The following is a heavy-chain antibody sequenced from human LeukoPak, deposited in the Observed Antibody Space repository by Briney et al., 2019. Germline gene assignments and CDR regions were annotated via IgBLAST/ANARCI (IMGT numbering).Heavy chain of an antibody. Sequence: PGGSLRLSCAASGFTFSSFAMNWVRQAPGKGLEWVAVISYDGSNKYYTDSVKGRFTISRDTSKNTLYLQMNSLRAEDTAVYYCARGAVAGTGLFDYWGQGTLVTVSS. V-gene: IGHV3-30-3*01. CDR2: ISYDGSNK. CDR1: GFTFSSFA. D-gene: IGHD6-19*01. J-gene: IGHJ4*02. CDR3: ARGAVAGTGLFDY.